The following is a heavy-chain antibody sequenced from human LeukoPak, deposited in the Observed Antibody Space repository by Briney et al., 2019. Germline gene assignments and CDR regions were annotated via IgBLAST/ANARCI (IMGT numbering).Heavy chain of an antibody. CDR2: IYYSGST. J-gene: IGHJ6*04. Sequence: SQTLSLTCTVSGGSISSGGYYWSWIRQRPGKGLEWIGYIYYSGSTYYNPSLKSRVTISVDTSKNQFSLKLSSVTAADTAVYYCARKKATSYYSNYRSDYYYGMDVGGKGPTVTVPS. CDR3: ARKKATSYYSNYRSDYYYGMDV. CDR1: GGSISSGGYY. V-gene: IGHV4-31*03. D-gene: IGHD4-11*01.